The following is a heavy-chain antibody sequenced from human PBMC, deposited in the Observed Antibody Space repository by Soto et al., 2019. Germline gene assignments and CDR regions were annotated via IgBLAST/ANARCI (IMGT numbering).Heavy chain of an antibody. Sequence: QVQLVESGGGVVQPGRSLRLSCAASGFTFSSYAMHWVRQAPGKGLEWVAVISYDGSNKYYADSVKGRFTISRDNSKNTLYMQMNSLRAEDTAVYYCARGPTYDVWSGYRALFDYWGQGTLVTVSS. CDR2: ISYDGSNK. D-gene: IGHD3-3*01. CDR1: GFTFSSYA. CDR3: ARGPTYDVWSGYRALFDY. V-gene: IGHV3-30-3*01. J-gene: IGHJ4*02.